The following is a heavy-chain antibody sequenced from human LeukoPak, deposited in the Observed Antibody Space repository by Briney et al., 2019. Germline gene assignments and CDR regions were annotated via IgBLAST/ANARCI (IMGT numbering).Heavy chain of an antibody. J-gene: IGHJ4*02. CDR3: AKDKAHCSGGSCYSFDY. CDR1: GFIFSSYG. CDR2: ISYDGSDK. Sequence: PGGPLRLSCAASGFIFSSYGMHWVCQAPGKGLEWVAVISYDGSDKHYADSVKGRFTISRDSSMNKLYLQMNSLRAEDTAVYYCAKDKAHCSGGSCYSFDYWGQGTLVTVSS. V-gene: IGHV3-30*18. D-gene: IGHD2-15*01.